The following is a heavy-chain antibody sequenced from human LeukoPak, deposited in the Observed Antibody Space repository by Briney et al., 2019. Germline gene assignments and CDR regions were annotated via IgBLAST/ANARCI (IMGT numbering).Heavy chain of an antibody. CDR2: IYHSGST. Sequence: SETLSLTCTVSVYSISSGYYWGWIRQPPGKGLEWIGTIYHSGSTYYNPSLKSRVTISVDTSKNQFSLKLTSVTAADTAVYYCARVRGYCSSTICYRYYFDYWGQGTLVTVPS. CDR3: ARVRGYCSSTICYRYYFDY. CDR1: VYSISSGYY. J-gene: IGHJ4*02. V-gene: IGHV4-38-2*02. D-gene: IGHD2-2*01.